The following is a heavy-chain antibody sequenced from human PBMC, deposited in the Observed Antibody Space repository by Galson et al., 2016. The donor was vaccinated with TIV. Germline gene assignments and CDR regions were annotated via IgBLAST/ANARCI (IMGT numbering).Heavy chain of an antibody. D-gene: IGHD6-13*01. J-gene: IGHJ1*01. CDR3: ARLDTSSWYGYFQY. CDR1: GGTFNSCT. Sequence: SVKVSCKASGGTFNSCTISWVRQAPGQGLEWMGTIVPTLGITNYAQKFQGRVTITADKSTTIAYMELSSLRSEDTAMYYCARLDTSSWYGYFQYWGQGTLVTVSS. V-gene: IGHV1-69*02. CDR2: IVPTLGIT.